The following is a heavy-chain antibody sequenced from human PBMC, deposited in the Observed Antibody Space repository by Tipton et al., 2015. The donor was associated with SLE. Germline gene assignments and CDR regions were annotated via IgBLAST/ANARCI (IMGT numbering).Heavy chain of an antibody. CDR2: INPDDSDT. D-gene: IGHD6-19*01. CDR3: ARQEYSSGWYYFDF. V-gene: IGHV5-51*01. Sequence: QLVQSGAEVKKPGESLKISCKGSGYRFTSHWIGWVRQMPGKGLKWMGIINPDDSDTRYSPSFQGQGTITADKSTSTAYLQWSSLKASDSAIYYCARQEYSSGWYYFDFWGQETLVTVSS. CDR1: GYRFTSHW. J-gene: IGHJ4*02.